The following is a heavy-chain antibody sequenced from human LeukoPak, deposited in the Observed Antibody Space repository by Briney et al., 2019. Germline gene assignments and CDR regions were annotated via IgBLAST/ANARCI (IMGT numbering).Heavy chain of an antibody. CDR3: TRDRRIWRNIVVVPAAFY. J-gene: IGHJ4*02. D-gene: IGHD2-2*01. CDR1: GFTFGDYA. CDR2: IRSKAYGGTT. Sequence: GGSLRLSCTASGFTFGDYAMSWVRQAPGKGLEWVGFIRSKAYGGTTEYAASVKGRFTISRDDSKSIAYLQMNSLKTEDTAVYYCTRDRRIWRNIVVVPAAFYWGQGTLVTVSS. V-gene: IGHV3-49*04.